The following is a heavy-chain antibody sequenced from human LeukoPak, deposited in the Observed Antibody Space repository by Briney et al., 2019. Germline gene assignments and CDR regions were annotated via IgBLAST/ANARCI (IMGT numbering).Heavy chain of an antibody. CDR1: GFTFSSYT. V-gene: IGHV3-23*01. Sequence: PGGSLRLSCAASGFTFSSYTMSWVRQAPGKGLEWVSSIGSSGGATYDADSVKGRFTISRDNSKNTLYLQMNSLRAEDTAIYYCAKVGVVAAWGYNWFDSWGQGTLVTVSS. CDR2: IGSSGGAT. CDR3: AKVGVVAAWGYNWFDS. J-gene: IGHJ5*01. D-gene: IGHD2-15*01.